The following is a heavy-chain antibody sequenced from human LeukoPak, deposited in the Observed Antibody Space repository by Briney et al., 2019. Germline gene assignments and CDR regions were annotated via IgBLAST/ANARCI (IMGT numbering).Heavy chain of an antibody. D-gene: IGHD6-19*01. V-gene: IGHV2-5*02. CDR2: IYWDDDK. Sequence: SGPTLVKPTQTLTLTCTFSGVSLTSTRVGVGWIRQPPGKALEWLALIYWDDDKRYSPSLKSRLTITKDTSKNQVVLTMTNMDPADTATYYCAHSGYSSGWYYFGYWGQGTLVTVSS. J-gene: IGHJ4*02. CDR3: AHSGYSSGWYYFGY. CDR1: GVSLTSTRVG.